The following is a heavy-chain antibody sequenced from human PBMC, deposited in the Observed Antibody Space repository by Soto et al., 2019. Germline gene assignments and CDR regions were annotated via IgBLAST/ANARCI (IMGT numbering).Heavy chain of an antibody. D-gene: IGHD3-3*01. CDR1: GGSFSCHC. CDR2: INYTGST. Sequence: SETLALTCAVYGGSFSCHCLSGIRQCPGKGLEWIGEINYTGSTKYNPSLRSRVTISVDTSKNQFSLKLNSVTAADTAVYHCARGREIFGEGTPFDSWGQGTLVTVSS. CDR3: ARGREIFGEGTPFDS. V-gene: IGHV4-34*01. J-gene: IGHJ4*02.